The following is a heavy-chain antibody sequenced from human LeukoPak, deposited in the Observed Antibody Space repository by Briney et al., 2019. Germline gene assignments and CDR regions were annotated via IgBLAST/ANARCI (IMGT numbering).Heavy chain of an antibody. Sequence: PSETLSLTCAVYGGSFSGYYWSWIRQPPGKGLEWIGEINHSGSTNYNPSLKSRVTTSVDTSKNQFSLKLSSVTAADTAVYYCARGRYSSGWYSYYFDYWGQGTLVTVSS. CDR1: GGSFSGYY. CDR3: ARGRYSSGWYSYYFDY. V-gene: IGHV4-34*01. D-gene: IGHD6-19*01. CDR2: INHSGST. J-gene: IGHJ4*02.